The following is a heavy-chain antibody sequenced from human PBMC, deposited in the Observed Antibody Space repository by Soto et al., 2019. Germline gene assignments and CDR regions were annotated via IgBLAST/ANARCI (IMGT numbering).Heavy chain of an antibody. V-gene: IGHV1-18*01. CDR3: AREHDYGDQNRFDP. CDR1: GYTFTSYG. J-gene: IGHJ5*02. CDR2: ISAYNGNT. Sequence: ASVKVSCKASGYTFTSYGISWVRQATGQGLEWMGWISAYNGNTNYAQKLQGRVTMTTDTSTSTAYMELRSLRSDDTAVYYPAREHDYGDQNRFDPWGQGTLVTSPQ. D-gene: IGHD4-17*01.